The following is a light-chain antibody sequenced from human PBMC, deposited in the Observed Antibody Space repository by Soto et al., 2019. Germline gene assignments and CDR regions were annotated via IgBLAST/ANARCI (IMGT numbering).Light chain of an antibody. CDR2: EVS. Sequence: QSALTQSPSASGSPGQSVTISCAGTSRDVGNYKYVSWYQQHPGKAPKLMIYEVSKRPSGVPDRFSGSKSGNTASLTVSGLQVEDEADYYCSSYAGSNLWVFGGGTQLTVL. J-gene: IGLJ3*02. CDR1: SRDVGNYKY. CDR3: SSYAGSNLWV. V-gene: IGLV2-8*01.